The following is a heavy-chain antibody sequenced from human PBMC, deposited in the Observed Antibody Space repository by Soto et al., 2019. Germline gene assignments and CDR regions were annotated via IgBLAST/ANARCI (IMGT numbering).Heavy chain of an antibody. CDR2: IKQDGSEQ. D-gene: IGHD2-15*01. V-gene: IGHV3-7*05. Sequence: EVQLVESGGGLVQPGGSLRLSCAASGFTLSTYWMSWVRQAPGKGLEWVANIKQDGSEQYSVDSVRGRFTISRDNAKNSLYLQMNSLRAEDTAMYYCARGGCSSGSCHTPVEYYGLDVWGQGTTVTVSS. CDR1: GFTLSTYW. J-gene: IGHJ6*02. CDR3: ARGGCSSGSCHTPVEYYGLDV.